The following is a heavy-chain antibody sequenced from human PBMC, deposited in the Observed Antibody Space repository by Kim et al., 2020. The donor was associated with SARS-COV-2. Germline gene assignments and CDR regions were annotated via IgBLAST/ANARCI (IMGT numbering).Heavy chain of an antibody. CDR3: TSAAAGTGHVDY. Sequence: GGSLRLSCAASGFTFSNAWMSWVRQAPGKGLEWVGRIKSKTDGGTTDYAAPVKGRFTISRDDSKNTLYLQMNSLKTEDTAVYYCTSAAAGTGHVDYWGQGTLVTVSS. J-gene: IGHJ4*02. CDR1: GFTFSNAW. V-gene: IGHV3-15*01. D-gene: IGHD6-13*01. CDR2: IKSKTDGGTT.